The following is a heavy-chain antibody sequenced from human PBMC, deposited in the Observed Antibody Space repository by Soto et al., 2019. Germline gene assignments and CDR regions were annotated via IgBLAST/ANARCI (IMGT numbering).Heavy chain of an antibody. Sequence: VGSLRLSCAASGFTFSSYAMSWFRQAPGKGLEWVSAISGSGGSTYYADSVKGRFTISRDNSKNTLYLQMNSLRAEDKAVYYCAIGRLPFDYWGQGTLVTVSS. CDR1: GFTFSSYA. CDR3: AIGRLPFDY. CDR2: ISGSGGST. V-gene: IGHV3-23*01. J-gene: IGHJ4*02.